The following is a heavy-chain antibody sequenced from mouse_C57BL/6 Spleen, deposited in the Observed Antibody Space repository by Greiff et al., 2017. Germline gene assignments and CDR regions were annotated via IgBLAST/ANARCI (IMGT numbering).Heavy chain of an antibody. Sequence: VQLQQSGAELVRPGTSVKVSCKASGYAFTNYLIEWVKQRPGQGLEWIGVINPGSGGTNYNEKFKGKATLTADKSSSTAYMQLSSLTSEDSAVYCCARTTVVADWYFDVWGTGTTVTVSS. CDR1: GYAFTNYL. J-gene: IGHJ1*03. D-gene: IGHD1-1*01. CDR3: ARTTVVADWYFDV. CDR2: INPGSGGT. V-gene: IGHV1-54*01.